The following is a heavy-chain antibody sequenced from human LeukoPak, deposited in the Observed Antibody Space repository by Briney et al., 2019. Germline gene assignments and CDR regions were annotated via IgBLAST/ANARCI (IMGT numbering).Heavy chain of an antibody. Sequence: GASVKVSCKASGYTFTSYAISWVRQAPGQGLEWMGGIIPIFGTANYAQKFQGRVTITADESTSTAYMELSSLRSEDTAVYYCASPTTMNYYYHYGMDVWGQGTTVTVSS. CDR1: GYTFTSYA. CDR2: IIPIFGTA. J-gene: IGHJ6*02. CDR3: ASPTTMNYYYHYGMDV. D-gene: IGHD4-17*01. V-gene: IGHV1-69*13.